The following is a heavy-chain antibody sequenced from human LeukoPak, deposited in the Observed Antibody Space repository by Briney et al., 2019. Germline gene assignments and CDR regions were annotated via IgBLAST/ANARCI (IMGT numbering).Heavy chain of an antibody. V-gene: IGHV4-34*01. CDR1: GGSFSGYY. J-gene: IGHJ6*03. CDR2: INHSGST. D-gene: IGHD4-11*01. Sequence: SETLSLTCAVYGGSFSGYYWSRIRQPPGKGLERIGEINHSGSTNYNPSLKSRVTISVDTSKNQFSLKLSSVTAADTAVYYCARDGNPYSNLYYYYYMDVWGKGTTVTVSS. CDR3: ARDGNPYSNLYYYYYMDV.